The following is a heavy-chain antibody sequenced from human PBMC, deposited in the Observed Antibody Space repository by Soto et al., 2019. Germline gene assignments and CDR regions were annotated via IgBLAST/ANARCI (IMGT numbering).Heavy chain of an antibody. J-gene: IGHJ5*02. CDR2: ISYRGST. V-gene: IGHV4-59*01. CDR1: AGSITTSY. CDR3: ASSGIVGREVNTWFDP. Sequence: SETLSLTCTVSAGSITTSYWSWIRQPLGKALEWISYISYRGSTNYNPSLKSRLTISIDTSKSQISLKLTSMTTADTAVYYCASSGIVGREVNTWFDPWGQGTLVTVSS. D-gene: IGHD3-22*01.